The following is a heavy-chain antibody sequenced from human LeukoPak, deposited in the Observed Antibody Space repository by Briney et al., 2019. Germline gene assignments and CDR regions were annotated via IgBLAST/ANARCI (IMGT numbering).Heavy chain of an antibody. Sequence: GGSLRLSCSASGFIFSSYPMHWVRQAPGKGLEYVSAITSNGGSTYYADSVKGRFTISRDNSKSTLYLQMSSLRAEDTAVYYGVKRDGYKYDYWGQGTLVTVSS. CDR2: ITSNGGST. CDR3: VKRDGYKYDY. J-gene: IGHJ4*02. CDR1: GFIFSSYP. V-gene: IGHV3-64D*06. D-gene: IGHD5-24*01.